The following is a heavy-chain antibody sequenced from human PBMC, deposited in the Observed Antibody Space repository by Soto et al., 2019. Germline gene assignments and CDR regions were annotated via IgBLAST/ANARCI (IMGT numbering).Heavy chain of an antibody. D-gene: IGHD6-13*01. J-gene: IGHJ6*02. CDR1: GGSISSSSYY. CDR2: IYYSGST. CDR3: ARGKAAAADYYYYYGMDV. V-gene: IGHV4-39*01. Sequence: SETLSLTCTVSGGSISSSSYYWGWIRQPPGKGLEWIGSIYYSGSTYYNPSLKSRVTISVDTSKNQFSLKLSSVTAADTAVYYCARGKAAAADYYYYYGMDVWGQGTTVTVSS.